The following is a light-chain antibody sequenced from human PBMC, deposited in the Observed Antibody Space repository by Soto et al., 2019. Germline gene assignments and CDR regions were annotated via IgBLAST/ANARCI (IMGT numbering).Light chain of an antibody. CDR2: GNS. CDR3: QSSDISLSGSYV. CDR1: SSNIGAGYD. V-gene: IGLV1-40*01. J-gene: IGLJ1*01. Sequence: QSVLTQPPSVSRAPGQRVTISCTGSSSNIGAGYDVHWYQQLPGTAPKLLMYGNSNRPSGVPDRFSGSKSGTSASLAITGLQAEDEADYYCQSSDISLSGSYVFGTGTKVTVL.